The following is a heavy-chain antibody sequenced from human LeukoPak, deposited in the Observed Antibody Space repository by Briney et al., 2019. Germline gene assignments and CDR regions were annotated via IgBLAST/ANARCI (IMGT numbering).Heavy chain of an antibody. J-gene: IGHJ5*02. Sequence: SETLSLTCAVAGGSISSGGYSWRWIRQPPGKGQEWIGNIYHSGSTYYNPSLKSRVTISVDRSKNQFSLKLSSVTAADTAVYYCARERITMVRGVTDNWFDPWGQGTLVTVSS. CDR1: GGSISSGGYS. CDR3: ARERITMVRGVTDNWFDP. V-gene: IGHV4-30-2*01. D-gene: IGHD3-10*01. CDR2: IYHSGST.